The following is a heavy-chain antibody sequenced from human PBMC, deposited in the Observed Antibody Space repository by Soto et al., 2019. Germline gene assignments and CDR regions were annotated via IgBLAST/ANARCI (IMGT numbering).Heavy chain of an antibody. CDR1: GGSISSGSFY. D-gene: IGHD5-12*01. CDR2: IYYTGST. V-gene: IGHV4-61*01. J-gene: IGHJ4*02. Sequence: SETLFLTCTVSGGSISSGSFYWSWIRQPPGKGLEWVGYIYYTGSTTYNPSLKSRLTLSVDTSKNQFSLKLRSVSAADTAVYYCARLGRWLQALDSWGQGTLVTVSS. CDR3: ARLGRWLQALDS.